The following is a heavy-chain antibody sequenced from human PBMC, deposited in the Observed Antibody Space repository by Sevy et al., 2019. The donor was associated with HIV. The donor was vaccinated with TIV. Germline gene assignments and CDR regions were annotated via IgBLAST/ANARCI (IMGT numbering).Heavy chain of an antibody. D-gene: IGHD7-27*01. V-gene: IGHV3-23*01. Sequence: GGSLRLSCEASRFTFSSFGMSWVRQAPGKGLEWVSGINGTGGSTYYADSVKGRFTISRDNSKNTLYIHMISLRAEDTAVYYCAKDGGRNWDQFFFDYWGHGTLVTVSS. CDR2: INGTGGST. CDR3: AKDGGRNWDQFFFDY. J-gene: IGHJ4*01. CDR1: RFTFSSFG.